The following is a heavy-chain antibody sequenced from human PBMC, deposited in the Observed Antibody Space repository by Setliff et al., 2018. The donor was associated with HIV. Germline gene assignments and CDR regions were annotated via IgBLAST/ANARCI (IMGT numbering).Heavy chain of an antibody. V-gene: IGHV4-34*01. CDR1: GGSFSGYY. Sequence: KTSETLSLTCAVYGGSFSGYYWSWIRQSPGKGLEWIGEINHSESTNYNPSVKRRVTISIDTSKNQISLKLSSVTAADTAVYYCARQKETYYYDSSGYPAYFDYWGQGTLVTVSS. CDR2: INHSEST. CDR3: ARQKETYYYDSSGYPAYFDY. J-gene: IGHJ4*02. D-gene: IGHD3-22*01.